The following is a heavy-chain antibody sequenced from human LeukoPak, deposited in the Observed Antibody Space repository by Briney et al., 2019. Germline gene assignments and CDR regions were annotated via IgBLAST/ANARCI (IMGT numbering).Heavy chain of an antibody. CDR2: IKSKTDGGTT. J-gene: IGHJ4*02. CDR1: GFTFSNAW. CDR3: TRLKSGSWSVDY. V-gene: IGHV3-15*01. Sequence: GGSLRLSCAASGFTFSNAWMSWVRQAPGKGLEWVGRIKSKTDGGTTDYAAPVKGRFTISRDDSKNTAYLQMNSLRTEDTAVYYCTRLKSGSWSVDYWGQGTLVTVSS. D-gene: IGHD6-13*01.